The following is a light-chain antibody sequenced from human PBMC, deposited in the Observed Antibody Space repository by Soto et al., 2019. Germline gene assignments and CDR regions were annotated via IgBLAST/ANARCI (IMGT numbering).Light chain of an antibody. V-gene: IGKV3-20*01. CDR2: AAS. J-gene: IGKJ1*01. CDR1: QSVRNNY. CDR3: QQYGSSPRT. Sequence: EIVLTQSPGTLSLSPGERATLSCRASQSVRNNYLAWYQQRPGQAPRLLIYAASSRDTGIPDRFSGSGSGTDFTLTIIRLEPEDFAVYYCQQYGSSPRTFGQGTKVEIQ.